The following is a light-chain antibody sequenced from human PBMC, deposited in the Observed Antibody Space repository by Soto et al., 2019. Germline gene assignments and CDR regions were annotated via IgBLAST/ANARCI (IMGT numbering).Light chain of an antibody. V-gene: IGLV2-14*01. CDR2: EVS. CDR1: SRDVGGYNY. Sequence: QSALTQPASVSGSPGQSITISCTGTSRDVGGYNYVSWYQKHPGKAPKLMIYEVSNRPSGVSNRFSGSKSGNTASLTISGLQAEDEADYYCSSYTSSSTGVFGTGTKVTVL. J-gene: IGLJ1*01. CDR3: SSYTSSSTGV.